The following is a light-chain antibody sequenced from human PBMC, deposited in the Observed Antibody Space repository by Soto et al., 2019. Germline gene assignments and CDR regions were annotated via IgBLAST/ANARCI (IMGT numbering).Light chain of an antibody. CDR1: SSDIGGYNY. J-gene: IGLJ1*01. CDR3: SSFSVASPL. Sequence: QSVLTQPASMSGSPGQSVTISCAGTSSDIGGYNYVSWYQHHPGTAPKLIIYDVSSRPSGVSHRFSASKSGNTASLTISGLQAEDEADYCCSSFSVASPLFGTGTKLTVL. V-gene: IGLV2-14*01. CDR2: DVS.